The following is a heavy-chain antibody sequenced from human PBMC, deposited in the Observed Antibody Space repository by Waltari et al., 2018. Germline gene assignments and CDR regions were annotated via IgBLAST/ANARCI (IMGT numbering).Heavy chain of an antibody. J-gene: IGHJ5*02. CDR1: GYTFTGYY. Sequence: QVQLVQSGAEVKKPGASVQVSCKASGYTFTGYYMHGVRQAPGQGLEWMGWINPNSGGTNYAQKFQGRVTMTRDTSISTAYMELSRLRSDDTAVYYCARDRLGGWSRFDPWGQGTLVTVSS. CDR3: ARDRLGGWSRFDP. D-gene: IGHD6-19*01. V-gene: IGHV1-2*02. CDR2: INPNSGGT.